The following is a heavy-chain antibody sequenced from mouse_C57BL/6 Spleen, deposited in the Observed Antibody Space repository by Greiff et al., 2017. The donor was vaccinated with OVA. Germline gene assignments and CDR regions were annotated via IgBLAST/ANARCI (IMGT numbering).Heavy chain of an antibody. D-gene: IGHD6-1*01. J-gene: IGHJ4*01. CDR3: ARRGIYNKGDYAMDY. CDR1: GFSLTSYG. V-gene: IGHV2-2*01. CDR2: IWSGGST. Sequence: VQLKESGPGLVQPSQSLSITCTVSGFSLTSYGVHWVRQSPGKGLEWLGVIWSGGSTDYNAAFISRLSVSKDNSKSQVFFKMNSLQADDTAIYYCARRGIYNKGDYAMDYWGQGTSVTVSS.